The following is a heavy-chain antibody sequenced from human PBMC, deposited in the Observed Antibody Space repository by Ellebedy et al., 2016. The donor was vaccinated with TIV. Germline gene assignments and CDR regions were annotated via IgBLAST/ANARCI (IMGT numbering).Heavy chain of an antibody. CDR3: ARGEPGTAAPDAFDI. CDR2: IWYDGSNK. D-gene: IGHD6-25*01. CDR1: GFTFSRYG. J-gene: IGHJ3*02. Sequence: GESLKISCTASGFTFSRYGMHWVRQAPGKGLEWVAVIWYDGSNKYYADSVKGRFTISRDNSKNTLYLQMNSLRAEDTAVYYCARGEPGTAAPDAFDIWGQGTMVTVSS. V-gene: IGHV3-33*01.